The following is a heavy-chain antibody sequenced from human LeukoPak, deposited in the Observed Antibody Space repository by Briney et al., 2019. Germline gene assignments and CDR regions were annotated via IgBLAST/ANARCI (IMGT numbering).Heavy chain of an antibody. V-gene: IGHV3-21*01. CDR3: ARVADILSGYDY. Sequence: GGSLRLSCAASGFTFSSYSMNWVRQAPGKGLEWVSSISSSSSYIYYADSVKGRFTISRDNAKNSLYLQMNSLRAEDTAVYYCARVADILSGYDYWGQGTLVTVSS. CDR1: GFTFSSYS. D-gene: IGHD3-9*01. CDR2: ISSSSSYI. J-gene: IGHJ4*02.